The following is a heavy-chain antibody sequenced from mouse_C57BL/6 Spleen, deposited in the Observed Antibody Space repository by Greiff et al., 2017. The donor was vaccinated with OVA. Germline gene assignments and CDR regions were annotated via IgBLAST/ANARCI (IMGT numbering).Heavy chain of an antibody. V-gene: IGHV1-5*01. J-gene: IGHJ3*01. CDR1: GYTFTSYW. Sequence: VHVKQSGTVLARPGASVKMSCKTSGYTFTSYWMHWVKQRPGPGLEWIGALYPGNSDTSYNQKFKGKAKLTALTSASTAYMELSSLTNEDSAVYYCTREELRDWDGRAWFAYWGQGTLVTVSA. CDR3: TREELRDWDGRAWFAY. CDR2: LYPGNSDT. D-gene: IGHD4-1*01.